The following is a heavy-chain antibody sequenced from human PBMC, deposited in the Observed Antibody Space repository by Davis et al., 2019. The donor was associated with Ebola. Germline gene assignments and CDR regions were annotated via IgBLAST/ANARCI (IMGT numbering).Heavy chain of an antibody. CDR3: ARDRVADHDFWRGYYFYGMDV. CDR1: GFTFSRYG. Sequence: GESLKISCEASGFTFSRYGMHWVRQAPGKGPEWLTYIFFDGSETFYADSVEVRFTISRDNSKNTLYLQMNSLRAEDTAVYYCARDRVADHDFWRGYYFYGMDVWGQGTTVTVSS. J-gene: IGHJ6*02. CDR2: IFFDGSET. V-gene: IGHV3-33*08. D-gene: IGHD3-3*01.